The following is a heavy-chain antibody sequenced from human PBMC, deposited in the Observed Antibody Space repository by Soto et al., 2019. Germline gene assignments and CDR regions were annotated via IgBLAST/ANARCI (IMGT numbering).Heavy chain of an antibody. Sequence: WGSLRLSCAASGFTFISYAIHWFRHSPFKWLEWVAVISYDGSNKYYADSVKGRFTISRDNSKNTLYLQMNSLRAEDTAVYYCARGEGRCSSTSCYASFHFDYWGQGTLVTVSS. V-gene: IGHV3-30-3*01. CDR3: ARGEGRCSSTSCYASFHFDY. CDR2: ISYDGSNK. D-gene: IGHD2-2*01. CDR1: GFTFISYA. J-gene: IGHJ4*02.